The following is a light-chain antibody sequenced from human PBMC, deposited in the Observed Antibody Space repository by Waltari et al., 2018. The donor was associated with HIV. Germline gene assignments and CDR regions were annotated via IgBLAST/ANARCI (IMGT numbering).Light chain of an antibody. Sequence: EIVMTQSPGTLSVSLGGRATLSCRASQSVSRNLAWYQQKPGQVPRLLVYGDSTRATGVPARFSCSGSGTEFTLTISSLQSEDSAVYSCQQYNTLPPYTFGQGTKLEIK. V-gene: IGKV3-15*01. CDR2: GDS. CDR3: QQYNTLPPYT. J-gene: IGKJ2*01. CDR1: QSVSRN.